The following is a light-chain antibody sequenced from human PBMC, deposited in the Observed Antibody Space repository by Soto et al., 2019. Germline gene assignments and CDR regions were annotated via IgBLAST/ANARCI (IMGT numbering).Light chain of an antibody. Sequence: QSALTQPASVSGSPGQSITISCTGTSSDVGGYNYVSWYQQHPGKAPKLMIYDVSNRPSGVSNRFSSSKSGNTASLTISGLQAEDEADYYCSSYTSSSLLYVFGTGTKLTVL. CDR3: SSYTSSSLLYV. CDR1: SSDVGGYNY. CDR2: DVS. J-gene: IGLJ1*01. V-gene: IGLV2-14*01.